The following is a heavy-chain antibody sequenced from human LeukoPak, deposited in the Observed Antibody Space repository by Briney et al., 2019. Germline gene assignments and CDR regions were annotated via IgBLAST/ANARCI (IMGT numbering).Heavy chain of an antibody. CDR3: ARAGINSGTLAF. V-gene: IGHV1-8*01. CDR1: GYTFTNYD. Sequence: ASVKVSCKASGYTFTNYDINWVRQATGQGLEWVGWMNPNSGNTAYAPKFQGRVTMTRNTSISTAYMELTGLRSEDTAMFYCARAGINSGTLAFWAQGTLVTVSS. D-gene: IGHD4-23*01. J-gene: IGHJ4*02. CDR2: MNPNSGNT.